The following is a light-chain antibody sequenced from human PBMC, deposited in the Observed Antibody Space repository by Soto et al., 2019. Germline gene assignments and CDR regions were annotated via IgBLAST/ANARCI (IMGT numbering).Light chain of an antibody. CDR3: AAWDDSLGGQV. J-gene: IGLJ1*01. CDR2: SDN. Sequence: QSVLPQPPSASGTPGQWVTISCSGSDSNIGGGAVNWYQHLPGTAPKLLIFSDNQRPSGVPDRFSGSRSGTSASLAISGLQSEDEADYYCAAWDDSLGGQVFGTGTKLTVL. V-gene: IGLV1-44*01. CDR1: DSNIGGGA.